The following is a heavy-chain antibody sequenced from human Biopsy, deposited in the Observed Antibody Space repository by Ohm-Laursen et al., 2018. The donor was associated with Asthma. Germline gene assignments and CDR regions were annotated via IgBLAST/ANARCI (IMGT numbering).Heavy chain of an antibody. V-gene: IGHV3-74*01. CDR3: ARVSALYDFWSGYSLYDY. D-gene: IGHD3-3*01. CDR2: INSDGSST. Sequence: SLRLSCAASGFTFSSYWMHWVRQAPGKGLMWVSRINSDGSSTTYADSVKGRFTISRDNAENTLYLRMNSLRAEDTAVYYCARVSALYDFWSGYSLYDYWGQGTLVTVPS. CDR1: GFTFSSYW. J-gene: IGHJ4*02.